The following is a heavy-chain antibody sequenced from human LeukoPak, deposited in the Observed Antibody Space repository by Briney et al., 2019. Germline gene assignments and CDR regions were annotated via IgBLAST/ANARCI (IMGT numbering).Heavy chain of an antibody. CDR2: IGGRDGST. CDR1: GFTFSTYS. V-gene: IGHV3-23*01. CDR3: AKGHYYGSGSLDY. Sequence: GGSLRLSCAASGFTFSTYSMSWVRQAPGKGLEWVSAIGGRDGSTYYADSVKGRFTISRDNSKNTLYVQMNSLRAEDTAVYYCAKGHYYGSGSLDYWGQGTLVTVSS. D-gene: IGHD3-10*01. J-gene: IGHJ4*02.